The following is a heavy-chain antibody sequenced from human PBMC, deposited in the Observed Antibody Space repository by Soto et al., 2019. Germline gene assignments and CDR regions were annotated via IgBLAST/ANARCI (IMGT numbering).Heavy chain of an antibody. CDR3: ARVVMTTVPASFYDGLDV. D-gene: IGHD4-4*01. J-gene: IGHJ6*02. CDR2: IIPLIGTA. CDR1: GGTFSTYG. V-gene: IGHV1-69*18. Sequence: QVQLVQSGAEVRKPGSSVTVSCKASGGTFSTYGITWVRQAPGQGLEWMGNIIPLIGTANYAQRFRGRVTITVDESTTTAYMELTSLRSEDTAVYYCARVVMTTVPASFYDGLDVWGQGTTVTVSS.